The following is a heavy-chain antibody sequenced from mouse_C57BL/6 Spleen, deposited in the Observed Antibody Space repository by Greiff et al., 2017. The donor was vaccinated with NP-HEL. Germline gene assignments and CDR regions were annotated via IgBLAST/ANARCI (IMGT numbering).Heavy chain of an antibody. CDR2: IYPGDGDT. J-gene: IGHJ4*01. CDR1: GYAFSSSW. CDR3: ARGTMDY. V-gene: IGHV1-82*01. Sequence: VQLQQSGPELVKPGASVKISCKASGYAFSSSWMNWVKQRPGKGLEWIGRIYPGDGDTNYNGKFKGKATLTADKSSSTAYMQLRSLTSEDSAVYFCARGTMDYWGQGTSVTVSS.